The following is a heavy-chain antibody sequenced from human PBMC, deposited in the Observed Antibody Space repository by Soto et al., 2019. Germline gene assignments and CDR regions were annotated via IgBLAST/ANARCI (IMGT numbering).Heavy chain of an antibody. J-gene: IGHJ4*02. CDR1: GLTFSNYA. CDR3: AKDQGSSWYEIDY. V-gene: IGHV3-23*01. D-gene: IGHD6-13*01. CDR2: ISGSGGST. Sequence: PGGSLRLSCAASGLTFSNYAVTWVRQAPGKGLEWVSTISGSGGSTYYADSVKGRFTISRGNSKNTLYLQMNSLRAEDTAVYYCAKDQGSSWYEIDYWGQGTLVTVSS.